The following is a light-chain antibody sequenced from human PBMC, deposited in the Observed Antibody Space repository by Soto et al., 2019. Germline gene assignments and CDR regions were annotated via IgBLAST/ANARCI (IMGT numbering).Light chain of an antibody. CDR2: WAS. CDR1: QSVLYSSNNENY. CDR3: QQYYSPPLT. J-gene: IGKJ4*01. Sequence: DIEMTQSPDSLAVSLGERATINCKSSQSVLYSSNNENYLAWYQQKPGQPPKLLIYWASTRESGVPDRFSGSGSGTDFTLTISSLQAEDVAVYYCQQYYSPPLTFGGGTKVEIK. V-gene: IGKV4-1*01.